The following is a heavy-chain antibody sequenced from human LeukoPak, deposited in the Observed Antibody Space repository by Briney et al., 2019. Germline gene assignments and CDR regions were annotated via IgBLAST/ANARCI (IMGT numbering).Heavy chain of an antibody. CDR2: ISAYNGNT. CDR3: ARDIPHDYGDYEGWFDP. CDR1: GYTFTSYG. Sequence: ASVKVSCKAAGYTFTSYGISWVRQAPGQGLEWMGWISAYNGNTNYAQKLQGRVTMTTDTSTSTAYMELRSLRSEDTAVYYCARDIPHDYGDYEGWFDPWGQGTLVTVSS. J-gene: IGHJ5*02. D-gene: IGHD4-17*01. V-gene: IGHV1-18*01.